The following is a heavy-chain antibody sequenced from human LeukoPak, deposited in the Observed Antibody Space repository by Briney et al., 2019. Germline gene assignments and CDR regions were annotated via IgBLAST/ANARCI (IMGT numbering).Heavy chain of an antibody. CDR2: IYTSGST. Sequence: ASETLSLTCTVSGGSISSYYWSWIRQPAGKGLEWIGRIYTSGSTNYNPSLKSRVTMSVDTSKNQFSLKLGSVTAADTAVYYCAGGNQLLYGDYYYYMDVWGKGTTVTVSS. V-gene: IGHV4-4*07. D-gene: IGHD2-2*02. CDR3: AGGNQLLYGDYYYYMDV. J-gene: IGHJ6*03. CDR1: GGSISSYY.